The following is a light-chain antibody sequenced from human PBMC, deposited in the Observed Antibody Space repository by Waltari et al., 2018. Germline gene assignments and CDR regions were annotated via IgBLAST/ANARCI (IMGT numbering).Light chain of an antibody. CDR1: SLRTYY. V-gene: IGLV3-19*01. CDR3: NSRDSSGNPYV. Sequence: SSELTQDPAVSVALGQTVRITCQGDSLRTYYANWYQKKPGQAPVLVIYGKNNRPSGIPDPLSASSSGNTASLTIAGAQAEDEAYYYCNSRDSSGNPYVFGSGTKVTVL. J-gene: IGLJ1*01. CDR2: GKN.